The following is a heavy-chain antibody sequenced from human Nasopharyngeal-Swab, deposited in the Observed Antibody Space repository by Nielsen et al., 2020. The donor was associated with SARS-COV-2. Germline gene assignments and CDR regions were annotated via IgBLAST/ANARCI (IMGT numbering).Heavy chain of an antibody. D-gene: IGHD3-10*01. V-gene: IGHV3-21*01. Sequence: GESLKISCAASGFTFSSYSMNWVRQAPGKGLEWVSSISSSSSYIYYADSVKGRFTISRDNAKNSLYLQVKSLRAEDTAVYYCARADGYGSGSYSDYWGQGTLVTVSS. J-gene: IGHJ4*02. CDR2: ISSSSSYI. CDR1: GFTFSSYS. CDR3: ARADGYGSGSYSDY.